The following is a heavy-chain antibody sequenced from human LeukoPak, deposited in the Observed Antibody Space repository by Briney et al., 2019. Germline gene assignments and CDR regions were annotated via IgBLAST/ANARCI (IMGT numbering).Heavy chain of an antibody. CDR1: GFTLSSYE. CDR2: ISTSGSTI. V-gene: IGHV3-48*03. CDR3: AKESGRGSNNLPFDY. J-gene: IGHJ4*02. Sequence: PGGSLRLSCAASGFTLSSYEMHWVRQAPGKGLEWVSYISTSGSTIYYADSVKGRFTISRDNAKNSLYLQMNSPRAEDTAVYYCAKESGRGSNNLPFDYWGQGTLVTVSS. D-gene: IGHD1-26*01.